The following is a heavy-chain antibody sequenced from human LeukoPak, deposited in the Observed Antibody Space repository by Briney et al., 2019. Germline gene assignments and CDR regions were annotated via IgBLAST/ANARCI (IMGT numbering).Heavy chain of an antibody. J-gene: IGHJ4*02. V-gene: IGHV4-38-2*01. CDR2: IYHSGST. CDR1: GYSISSGYY. CDR3: ATLTHYYDDRQLDY. Sequence: SETLSLTCAVSGYSISSGYYWGWIRQPPGKGLEWIGSIYHSGSTYYNPSPKSRVTISVDTSKNQFSLKLSSVTAADTAVYYCATLTHYYDDRQLDYWGQGTLVTVSS. D-gene: IGHD3-22*01.